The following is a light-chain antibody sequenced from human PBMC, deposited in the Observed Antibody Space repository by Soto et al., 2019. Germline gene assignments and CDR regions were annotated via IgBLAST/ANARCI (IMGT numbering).Light chain of an antibody. CDR3: QQYSSSPRT. J-gene: IGKJ5*01. Sequence: EIELTHSPGAPSLCPGEIATLSCRASQSVSSSYLASYQQKPGQAPRLLIYGASSRATGIPDRVSGSGAGTNVTLTISRLEPEDFAVYYCQQYSSSPRTFGQGTRLEIK. V-gene: IGKV3-20*01. CDR2: GAS. CDR1: QSVSSSY.